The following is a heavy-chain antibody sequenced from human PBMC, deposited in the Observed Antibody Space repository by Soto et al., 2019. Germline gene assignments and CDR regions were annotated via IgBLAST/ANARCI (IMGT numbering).Heavy chain of an antibody. Sequence: EVQLLESGGGLVQPGGSLRLSCAASGFTLSSYAMSWVRQAPGKGLEWVSAISGSGDSTYYADSVKGRFTISRDISNNPLYLQMNSLRAEDTAVYYCAKEAVVVPAALNNWFDPWGQGTLVTVSS. V-gene: IGHV3-23*01. D-gene: IGHD2-2*01. J-gene: IGHJ5*02. CDR3: AKEAVVVPAALNNWFDP. CDR2: ISGSGDST. CDR1: GFTLSSYA.